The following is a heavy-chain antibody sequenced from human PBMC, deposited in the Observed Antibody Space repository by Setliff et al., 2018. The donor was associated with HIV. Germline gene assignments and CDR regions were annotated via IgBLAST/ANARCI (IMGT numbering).Heavy chain of an antibody. Sequence: PSETLSLTCSVSGGSISSYYWSWIRQPPGKGLEWIGDIYYSGMTNYNPSLQSRVTISADTSKSQLSLRLNSVTAADTAVYYCARGHYYDGSGQYYFDYWGQGTLVTVSS. CDR2: IYYSGMT. D-gene: IGHD3-22*01. V-gene: IGHV4-59*01. CDR3: ARGHYYDGSGQYYFDY. J-gene: IGHJ4*02. CDR1: GGSISSYY.